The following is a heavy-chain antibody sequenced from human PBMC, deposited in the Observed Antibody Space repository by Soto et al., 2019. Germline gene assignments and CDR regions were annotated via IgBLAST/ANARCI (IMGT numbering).Heavy chain of an antibody. CDR3: ARRSYVSGVDL. D-gene: IGHD3-10*01. Sequence: QLQLQESGPGLVKPSEALSLTCTVSGGSISSSGHYWGWIRQTPGKGLEWIGNIFYSGGTHYNASFRSRVSISVDSSKNQLSLKVTSVTAADTAVYYCARRSYVSGVDLWGRGTLVTVSS. CDR1: GGSISSSGHY. J-gene: IGHJ5*02. V-gene: IGHV4-39*01. CDR2: IFYSGGT.